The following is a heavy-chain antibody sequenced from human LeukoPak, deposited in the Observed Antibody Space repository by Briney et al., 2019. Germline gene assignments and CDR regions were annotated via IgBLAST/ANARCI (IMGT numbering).Heavy chain of an antibody. D-gene: IGHD3-10*01. CDR3: AKVAKYYYGSETYYFFEH. CDR2: INQDGTEK. J-gene: IGHJ4*02. V-gene: IGHV3-7*01. Sequence: PGGSLRLSCAASGFTFTTYWMTWVGQAPGKGLEWVANINQDGTEKYYVDSVKGRFTISRDNAKNSLYLQMNSLRVEDTAVYYCAKVAKYYYGSETYYFFEHWGQGTPVTASS. CDR1: GFTFTTYW.